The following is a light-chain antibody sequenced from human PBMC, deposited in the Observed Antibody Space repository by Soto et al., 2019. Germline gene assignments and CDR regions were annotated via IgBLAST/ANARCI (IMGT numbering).Light chain of an antibody. J-gene: IGKJ1*01. Sequence: EIVMTQSPATLSVSPGERATLSCRASQSVSSNVAWYQQKPGQAPRLLIYGASTRATGIPARFSGSGSGAGLNLTISSLQSEEFAVYYCQQYNSWPQTFGQGTKVDI. CDR1: QSVSSN. V-gene: IGKV3-15*01. CDR3: QQYNSWPQT. CDR2: GAS.